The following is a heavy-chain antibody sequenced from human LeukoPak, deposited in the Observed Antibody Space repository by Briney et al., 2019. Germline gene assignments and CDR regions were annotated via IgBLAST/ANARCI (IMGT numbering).Heavy chain of an antibody. Sequence: GSLRLSCAASGFTFSSYSMNWVRQAPGKGLEWVGYIYYSGSTYYNPSLKSRVTISVDTSKNQFSLKLSSVTAADTAVYYCARYSCTNGVCRFDYWGQGTLVTVSS. V-gene: IGHV4-59*06. CDR3: ARYSCTNGVCRFDY. CDR2: IYYSGST. J-gene: IGHJ4*02. D-gene: IGHD2-8*01. CDR1: GFTFSSYS.